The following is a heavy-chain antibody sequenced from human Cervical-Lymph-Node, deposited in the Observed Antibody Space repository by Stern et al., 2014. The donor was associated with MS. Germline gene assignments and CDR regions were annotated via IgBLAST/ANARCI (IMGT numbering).Heavy chain of an antibody. D-gene: IGHD3-22*01. CDR3: AGDRHSSGFDH. J-gene: IGHJ4*02. CDR1: GGTFSNYA. V-gene: IGHV1-69*01. CDR2: TNPLFGTT. Sequence: QVQLVESGAEVKKPGSSVTVSCKASGGTFSNYAITWFRQAPGRGLAWMGDTNPLFGTTNYAQKFQGRVTMTAHESTATAYMELSGLRSEDTAVYYCAGDRHSSGFDHWGQGTLVTVSS.